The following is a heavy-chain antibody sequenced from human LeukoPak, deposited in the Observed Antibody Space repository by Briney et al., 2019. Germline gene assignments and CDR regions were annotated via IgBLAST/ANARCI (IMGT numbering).Heavy chain of an antibody. D-gene: IGHD6-13*01. CDR2: IYTSGST. CDR3: ARASSSWYGPFDP. J-gene: IGHJ5*02. V-gene: IGHV4-61*02. Sequence: SETLSLTCTVSGGSISSGSYYWSWIRQPAGKGREWIGRIYTSGSTNYNPSLKSRVTISVDTSKNQFSLKLSSVTAADTAVYYCARASSSWYGPFDPWGQGTLVTVSS. CDR1: GGSISSGSYY.